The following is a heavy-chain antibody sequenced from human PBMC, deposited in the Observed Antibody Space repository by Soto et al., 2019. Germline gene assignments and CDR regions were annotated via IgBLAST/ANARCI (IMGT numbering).Heavy chain of an antibody. D-gene: IGHD6-19*01. V-gene: IGHV3-74*01. Sequence: EVQLVESGGGLVQPGGSLRLSCAASGFTFSNYWIHWVRQTPAKGLVWVSRINGDGSITSYADSVRGRFTISRDDASDTLSLQMNSLRVEDTAVYYCARLGVAGTRYGLDVWGQGTTVTVSS. CDR2: INGDGSIT. CDR3: ARLGVAGTRYGLDV. J-gene: IGHJ6*02. CDR1: GFTFSNYW.